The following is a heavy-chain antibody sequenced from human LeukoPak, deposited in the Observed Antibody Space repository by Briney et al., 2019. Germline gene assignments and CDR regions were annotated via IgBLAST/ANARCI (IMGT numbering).Heavy chain of an antibody. CDR2: ISSSGTTI. D-gene: IGHD3-9*01. J-gene: IGHJ4*02. Sequence: PGGSLRLSCAASGASGSTFSDYYMTWIRQAPGKGLEWVSDISSSGTTIYYADSVKGRFTISRDNAKNSLYLQLNSLRAEDTAVYYCARPYDILTGGLFSGLDYWGQGTLVTVSS. CDR3: ARPYDILTGGLFSGLDY. V-gene: IGHV3-11*04. CDR1: GSTFSDYY.